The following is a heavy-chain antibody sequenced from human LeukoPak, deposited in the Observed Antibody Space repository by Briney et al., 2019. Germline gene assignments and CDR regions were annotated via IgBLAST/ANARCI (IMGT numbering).Heavy chain of an antibody. D-gene: IGHD6-19*01. CDR1: GFTFSTHW. CDR3: IAETSVACTQGTGSLDI. Sequence: GGSLRLSCAASGFTFSTHWMHWVRQAPGKGLVWVSFIHCDGSNTLYADSAEGRFTISRDNAKHTLHLQMNSLTVEHTAVYYCIAETSVACTQGTGSLDIWGQGTMVTVSS. CDR2: IHCDGSNT. J-gene: IGHJ3*02. V-gene: IGHV3-74*01.